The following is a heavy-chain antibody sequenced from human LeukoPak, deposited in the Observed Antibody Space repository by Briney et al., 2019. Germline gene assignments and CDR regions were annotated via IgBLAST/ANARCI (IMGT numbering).Heavy chain of an antibody. CDR2: INHSGST. V-gene: IGHV4-34*01. Sequence: RPSETLSLTCAVYVCSFSDYYWSWLRQSPGKGLEWIAEINHSGSTNYNPSLKSRVTMSVDTSKNQFSLKLISVTAADTAVYYCARHGVPRYYAMDVWGKGTTVTVSS. J-gene: IGHJ6*04. D-gene: IGHD3-9*01. CDR3: ARHGVPRYYAMDV. CDR1: VCSFSDYY.